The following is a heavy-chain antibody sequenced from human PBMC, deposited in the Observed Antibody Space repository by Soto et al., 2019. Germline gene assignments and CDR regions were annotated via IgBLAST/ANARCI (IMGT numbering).Heavy chain of an antibody. J-gene: IGHJ4*02. CDR3: ARSGDNYNRLDY. CDR1: GFTFSDYY. CDR2: SSNSGTFS. V-gene: IGHV3-11*06. D-gene: IGHD1-1*01. Sequence: GGSLRLSCEGSGFTFSDYYISWIRQAPGKGLEWISYSSNSGTFSRYADSVKGRFSISRDNTKNLLYPQMNSLRAEDTAVYYCARSGDNYNRLDYWGQGTPVTVSS.